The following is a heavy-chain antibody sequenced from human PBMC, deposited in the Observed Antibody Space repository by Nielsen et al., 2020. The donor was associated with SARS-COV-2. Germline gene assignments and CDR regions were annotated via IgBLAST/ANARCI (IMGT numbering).Heavy chain of an antibody. V-gene: IGHV3-30*03. Sequence: GESLKISCAASGFTFSSYGMHWVRQAPGKGLEWVAVISYDGSNKYYADSVKGRFTISRDNSKNTLYLQMNSLRAEDTAVYYCARAGERDGYNPYYYYYGMDVWGQGTTVTVSS. J-gene: IGHJ6*02. D-gene: IGHD5-24*01. CDR2: ISYDGSNK. CDR3: ARAGERDGYNPYYYYYGMDV. CDR1: GFTFSSYG.